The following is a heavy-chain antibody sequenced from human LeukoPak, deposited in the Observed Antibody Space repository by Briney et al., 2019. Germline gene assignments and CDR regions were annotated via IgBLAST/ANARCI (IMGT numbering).Heavy chain of an antibody. D-gene: IGHD3-22*01. Sequence: GGSLRLSCAASGFTFSHFWMHWVRQVPGKGLVWVSRISNDGSRTAYADSVKGRFTISRDDAKNTVYLQMNSLRAEDTAIYYCARDMSYYDSSGYYFLASFFDYWGQGTLVTVSS. CDR2: ISNDGSRT. CDR1: GFTFSHFW. CDR3: ARDMSYYDSSGYYFLASFFDY. J-gene: IGHJ4*02. V-gene: IGHV3-74*01.